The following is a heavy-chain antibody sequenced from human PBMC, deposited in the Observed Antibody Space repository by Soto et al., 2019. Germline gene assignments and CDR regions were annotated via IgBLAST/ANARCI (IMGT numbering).Heavy chain of an antibody. D-gene: IGHD4-4*01. Sequence: QVQLVQSGAEVKMPGASVKVSCKAFGYTFTSYAIHWVRQAPGQSLEWMGWINPATGNTQFSQKFQGRVTISRDTSANTAYMEVTSLSSEDTAVYYCTKQYSKLPSSDPWGPGTLVTVSS. CDR3: TKQYSKLPSSDP. J-gene: IGHJ5*02. CDR2: INPATGNT. V-gene: IGHV1-3*01. CDR1: GYTFTSYA.